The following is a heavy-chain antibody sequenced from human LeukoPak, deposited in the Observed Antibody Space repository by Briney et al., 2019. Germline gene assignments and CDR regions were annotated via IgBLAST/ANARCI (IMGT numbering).Heavy chain of an antibody. D-gene: IGHD3-22*01. CDR1: GYTSTGYY. CDR3: ARKAITMIVAAFDY. V-gene: IGHV1-2*02. Sequence: RASVKVSCKASGYTSTGYYMHWVRQAPGQGLEWMGWINPNSGGTNYAQKFQGRVTMTRDTSISTAYMELSRLRSDDTAVYYCARKAITMIVAAFDYWGQGTLVTVSS. CDR2: INPNSGGT. J-gene: IGHJ4*02.